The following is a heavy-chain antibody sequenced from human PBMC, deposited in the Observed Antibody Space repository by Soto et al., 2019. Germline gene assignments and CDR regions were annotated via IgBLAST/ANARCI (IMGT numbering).Heavy chain of an antibody. CDR3: ARGGQLGFDY. D-gene: IGHD6-6*01. J-gene: IGHJ4*02. CDR1: GFTSSSYS. CDR2: ISSSSSYI. Sequence: PGGSLRLSCAASGFTSSSYSMNWVRQAPGRGLEWVSSISSSSSYIDYADSVKGRFTMSRDNAKNSLYLQMNSLRVEDTAVYYCARGGQLGFDYWGQGTLVTVSS. V-gene: IGHV3-21*01.